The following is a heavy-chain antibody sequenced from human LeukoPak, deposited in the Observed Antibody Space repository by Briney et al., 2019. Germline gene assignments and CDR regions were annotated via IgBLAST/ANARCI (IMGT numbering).Heavy chain of an antibody. CDR3: ARSRLAESHGYYYYYMDV. J-gene: IGHJ6*03. V-gene: IGHV4-39*07. Sequence: SETLSLTCTVSGGSISSSSYYWGWIRQPPGKGLEWIGSIYYSGSTYYNPSLKSRVTISVDTSKNQFSLKLSSVTAADTAVYYCARSRLAESHGYYYYYMDVWGKGTTVTISS. CDR1: GGSISSSSYY. CDR2: IYYSGST.